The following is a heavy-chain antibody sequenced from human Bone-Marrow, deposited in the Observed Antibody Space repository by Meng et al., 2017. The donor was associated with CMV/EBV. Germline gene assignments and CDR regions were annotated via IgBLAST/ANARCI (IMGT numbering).Heavy chain of an antibody. CDR1: GFTFSSYA. J-gene: IGHJ6*02. V-gene: IGHV3-64*02. Sequence: GESLKISCAASGFTFSSYAMHWVRQAPGKGLEYVSAISSNGGSTYYADSVKGRFTISRDNSKNTLYLQMGSLRAEDMAVYYCASSGCSLSRGGMDVWGQGTTVTVSS. CDR2: ISSNGGST. CDR3: ASSGCSLSRGGMDV. D-gene: IGHD1-26*01.